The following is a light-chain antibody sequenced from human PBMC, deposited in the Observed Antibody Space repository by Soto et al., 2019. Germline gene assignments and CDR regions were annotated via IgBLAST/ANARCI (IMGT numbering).Light chain of an antibody. Sequence: QSVLTQAPSASGTPGQRVTISCSGGSSNIGTNAVNWYQQLPGTAPKLLIYNNNQRPSGVPDRFSGSKSGTSASLAISGLQSEDKADYYCAAWDDSLNGYVFGTGTKVTVL. J-gene: IGLJ1*01. CDR1: SSNIGTNA. V-gene: IGLV1-44*01. CDR3: AAWDDSLNGYV. CDR2: NNN.